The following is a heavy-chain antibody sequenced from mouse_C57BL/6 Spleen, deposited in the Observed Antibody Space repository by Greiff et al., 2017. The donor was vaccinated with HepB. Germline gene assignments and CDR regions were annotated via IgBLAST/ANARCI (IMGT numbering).Heavy chain of an antibody. CDR3: ARENYCSSYVVYAMDY. Sequence: VQLQQPGAELVRPGSSVKLSCKASGYTFTSYWMDWVKQRPGQGLEWIGNIYPSDSETHYNQKFKDKATLTVDKSSSTAYMQLSSLTSEDSAVYYCARENYCSSYVVYAMDYWGQGTSVTVSS. D-gene: IGHD1-1*01. CDR1: GYTFTSYW. J-gene: IGHJ4*01. CDR2: IYPSDSET. V-gene: IGHV1-61*01.